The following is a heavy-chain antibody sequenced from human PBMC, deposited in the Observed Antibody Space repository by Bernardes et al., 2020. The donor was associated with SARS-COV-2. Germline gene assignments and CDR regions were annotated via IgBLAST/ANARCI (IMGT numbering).Heavy chain of an antibody. CDR2: ISWNSGSI. D-gene: IGHD6-19*01. J-gene: IGHJ2*01. CDR3: ATSLPLSGWYEPMDWYFDL. CDR1: GFTFDDYA. V-gene: IGHV3-9*01. Sequence: GGSLRLSCAASGFTFDDYAMHWVRQAPGKGLEWVSGISWNSGSIGYADSVKGRFTISRDNAKNSLYLQMNSLRAEDTALYYCATSLPLSGWYEPMDWYFDLWGRSTLVTVSS.